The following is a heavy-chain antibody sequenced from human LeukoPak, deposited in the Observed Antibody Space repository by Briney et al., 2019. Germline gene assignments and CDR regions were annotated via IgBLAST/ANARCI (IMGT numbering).Heavy chain of an antibody. V-gene: IGHV3-23*01. J-gene: IGHJ6*02. CDR2: ISGSGNRT. D-gene: IGHD2-15*01. CDR3: AKNLYCGGGSCYPSALGMDV. CDR1: GFTFGSYA. Sequence: PGGSLRLSCAASGFTFGSYAMSWVRQAPGKGLGWVSSISGSGNRTYYADSVKGRFTISRDNSKNTLFLQMNSLRAEDTAVYYCAKNLYCGGGSCYPSALGMDVWGQGTTVTVSS.